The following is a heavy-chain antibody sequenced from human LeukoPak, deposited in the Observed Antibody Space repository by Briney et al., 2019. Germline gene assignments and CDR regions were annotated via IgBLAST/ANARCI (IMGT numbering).Heavy chain of an antibody. D-gene: IGHD3-22*01. Sequence: GASVKVSSKASGGTFMTDIFNWLRQAPGQSPEWMGGIIPISDSAHSAKRFQGRLTITAEESTSTVYMELSFLTSEDTAVYYCARPMTDYCHRGGYCGLYGLWGQGTLVIVSS. CDR1: GGTFMTDI. J-gene: IGHJ4*02. CDR3: ARPMTDYCHRGGYCGLYGL. V-gene: IGHV1-69*13. CDR2: IIPISDSA.